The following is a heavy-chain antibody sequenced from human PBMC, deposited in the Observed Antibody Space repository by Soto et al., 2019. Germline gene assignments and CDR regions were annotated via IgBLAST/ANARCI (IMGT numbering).Heavy chain of an antibody. D-gene: IGHD3-16*01. V-gene: IGHV1-69*01. CDR3: ARVDTSLFEGGELFDP. Sequence: QVQLVQSGAEVKKPGSSVKVSCKASGDTVSNFAIIWVRQAPGQGLEWMGGIIPTFGTTDYAQSFQGRVSITADESTHTAYMELYTLRSEETAIYFCARVDTSLFEGGELFDPWGQGTLITVSS. CDR2: IIPTFGTT. J-gene: IGHJ5*02. CDR1: GDTVSNFA.